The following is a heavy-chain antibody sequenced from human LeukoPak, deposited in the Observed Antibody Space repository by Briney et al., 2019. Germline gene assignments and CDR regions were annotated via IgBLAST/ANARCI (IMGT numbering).Heavy chain of an antibody. J-gene: IGHJ4*02. CDR3: VAYNWNYPDY. CDR1: GFTFSSYY. V-gene: IGHV3-74*01. CDR2: TNTVGSTT. D-gene: IGHD1-7*01. Sequence: PGGSLRLSCAASGFTFSSYYMYWVRQAPGKGPVWVSGTNTVGSTTSYADSVVKGRFTISRDNAKNTLYLQMNSLRAEDTAVYYCVAYNWNYPDYRGQGTLVTVSS.